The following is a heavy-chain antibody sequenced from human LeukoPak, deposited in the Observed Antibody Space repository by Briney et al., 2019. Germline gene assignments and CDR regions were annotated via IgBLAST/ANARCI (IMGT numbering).Heavy chain of an antibody. CDR3: ARDELVYEPVMDV. CDR1: GYAFTNYA. Sequence: ASVKVSCKASGYAFTNYAVHWVRQAPGQRLEWMGGMNVGNGNTKYSQKFQGRVTITRDTSASTAYMELSSLRSEDTAVYYCARDELVYEPVMDVWGQGTTVTVSS. J-gene: IGHJ6*02. CDR2: MNVGNGNT. D-gene: IGHD2/OR15-2a*01. V-gene: IGHV1-3*01.